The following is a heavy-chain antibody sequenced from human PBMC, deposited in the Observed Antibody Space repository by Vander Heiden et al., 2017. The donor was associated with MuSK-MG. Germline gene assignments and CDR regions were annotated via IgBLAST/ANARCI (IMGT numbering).Heavy chain of an antibody. CDR3: ARDYSYGMDV. CDR2: IGSSTRPI. CDR1: GFTFSYYS. V-gene: IGHV3-48*02. J-gene: IGHJ6*02. Sequence: EVQLVESGGGLVQPGGSLRLSCAASGFTFSYYSMHWVRQAPGKGLEWISYIGSSTRPIYYADSVKGRFTISRDNAKNSLYLQMNSLRDEDTAVYYCARDYSYGMDVWGQGTTVTVSS.